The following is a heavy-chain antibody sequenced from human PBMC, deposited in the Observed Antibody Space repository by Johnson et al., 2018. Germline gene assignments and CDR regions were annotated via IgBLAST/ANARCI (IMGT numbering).Heavy chain of an antibody. V-gene: IGHV3-74*01. CDR1: GFTFNIYL. Sequence: EVQLVESGGGLVQPGGSLRLSCAASGFTFNIYLMHWVRQPPGKGLVWVSRISGYGSSTDYADSVKGRFTLSRYNAKNTVYLQINSLSAEETAVYHCAAGGGLDVWGQGTTVTVSS. CDR2: ISGYGSST. CDR3: AAGGGLDV. J-gene: IGHJ6*02. D-gene: IGHD3-16*01.